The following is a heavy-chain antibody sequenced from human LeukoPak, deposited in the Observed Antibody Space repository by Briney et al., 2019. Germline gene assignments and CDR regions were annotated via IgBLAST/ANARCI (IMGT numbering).Heavy chain of an antibody. D-gene: IGHD6-13*01. CDR3: AKVGPYSSSQVPEKYYYYYYGMDV. CDR1: GFTFSSYA. CDR2: ISGSGGST. J-gene: IGHJ6*02. Sequence: KPGGSLRLSCAASGFTFSSYAMSWVRQAPGKGLEWVSAISGSGGSTYCADSVKGRFTISRDNSKNTLYLQMNSLRAEDTAVYYCAKVGPYSSSQVPEKYYYYYYGMDVWGQGTTVTVSS. V-gene: IGHV3-23*01.